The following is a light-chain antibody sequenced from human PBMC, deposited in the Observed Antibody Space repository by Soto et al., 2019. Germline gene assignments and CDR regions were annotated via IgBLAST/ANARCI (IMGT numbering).Light chain of an antibody. CDR3: MQDTRWPPT. V-gene: IGKV2-30*01. CDR1: QSLVSSDGNTY. Sequence: VVMTQSPLSLPVTLGQPASISCRSSQSLVSSDGNTYLNWFQQRPGQSPRRLIYNVSNRDSGVPDRVGGSGSGSDFTLNISRLEAEEVGVYYCMQDTRWPPTFGGGTKVEIK. J-gene: IGKJ4*01. CDR2: NVS.